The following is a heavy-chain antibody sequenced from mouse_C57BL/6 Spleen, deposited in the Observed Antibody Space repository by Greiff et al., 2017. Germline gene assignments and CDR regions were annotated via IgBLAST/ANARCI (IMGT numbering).Heavy chain of an antibody. J-gene: IGHJ4*01. CDR3: ARYLFYAMDY. V-gene: IGHV1-4*01. D-gene: IGHD1-1*01. CDR2: INPSSGYT. CDR1: GYTFTSYT. Sequence: QVHVKQSGAELARPGASVKMSCKASGYTFTSYTMHWVKQRPGQGLEWIGYINPSSGYTKYNQKFKDKATLTADKSSSTAYMQLSSLTSEDSAVYYCARYLFYAMDYWGQGTSVTVSS.